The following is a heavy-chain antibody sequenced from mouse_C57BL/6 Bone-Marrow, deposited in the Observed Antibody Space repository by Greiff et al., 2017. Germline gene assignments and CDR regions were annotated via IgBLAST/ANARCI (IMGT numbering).Heavy chain of an antibody. CDR1: GYAFSSYW. CDR2: IYPGDGDT. D-gene: IGHD1-1*01. CDR3: ARPYYYGSSYWDFDV. Sequence: QVQLQQSGAELVKPGASVKISCKASGYAFSSYWMNWVKQRPGKGLEWIGQIYPGDGDTNYNGKFKGKATLTADKSSSTAYMQLSSLTSEDSAVHFCARPYYYGSSYWDFDVWGTGTTVSVSA. J-gene: IGHJ1*03. V-gene: IGHV1-80*01.